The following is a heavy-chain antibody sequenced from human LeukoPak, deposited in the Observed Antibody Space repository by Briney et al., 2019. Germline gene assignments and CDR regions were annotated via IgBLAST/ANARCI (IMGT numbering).Heavy chain of an antibody. J-gene: IGHJ5*02. CDR1: GGSISSSSYY. CDR2: IYYSGNT. Sequence: SEALSLTCTVSGGSISSSSYYWGWIRQPPGKGLEWIGNIYYSGNTCYNPSLKSRVTISVDTSKNQFSLKLSSVTAADTAVYYCARRWYYDSSGYYYAWFDPWGQGTLVTASS. V-gene: IGHV4-39*01. CDR3: ARRWYYDSSGYYYAWFDP. D-gene: IGHD3-22*01.